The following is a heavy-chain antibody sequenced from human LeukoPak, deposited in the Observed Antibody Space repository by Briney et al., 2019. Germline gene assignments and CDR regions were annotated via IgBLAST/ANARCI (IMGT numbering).Heavy chain of an antibody. J-gene: IGHJ4*02. CDR1: GGSISSSSYY. V-gene: IGHV4-39*07. CDR2: IYYRGST. D-gene: IGHD2-21*01. CDR3: AREGWVGIDY. Sequence: PSETLSLTCTVSGGSISSSSYYWGWIRQPPGKGLEWIGSIYYRGSTYYNPSLKSRVTISVDTSKNQFSLNLRSVTAADTAVYYCAREGWVGIDYWGQGTLVTVSS.